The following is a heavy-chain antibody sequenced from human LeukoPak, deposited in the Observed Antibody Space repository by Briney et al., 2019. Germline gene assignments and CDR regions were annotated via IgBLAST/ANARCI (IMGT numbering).Heavy chain of an antibody. CDR2: IRSDGSDK. CDR1: GFIFSSYG. J-gene: IGHJ4*02. Sequence: GGSLRLSCVASGFIFSSYGRHWVRQAPGKGLEWVAFIRSDGSDKYYSGSVKGRFTISRDNSKNTLYLQMNSLRPEDMAVYYCGKHDSASDYWGQGTLVTVSS. V-gene: IGHV3-30*02. D-gene: IGHD1-26*01. CDR3: GKHDSASDY.